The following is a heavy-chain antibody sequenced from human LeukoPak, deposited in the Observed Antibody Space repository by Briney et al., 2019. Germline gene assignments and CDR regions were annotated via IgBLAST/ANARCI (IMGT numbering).Heavy chain of an antibody. J-gene: IGHJ6*02. V-gene: IGHV1-18*01. Sequence: GASVKVSCKASGYTFTSYGISWVRQAPGQGLEWMGWISAYNGNTNYAQKLQGRVTMTTDTSTSTAYMEPRNLRSDDTAVYYCARGGDTAMAYYYYGMDVWGQGTTVTVSS. CDR3: ARGGDTAMAYYYYGMDV. D-gene: IGHD5-18*01. CDR2: ISAYNGNT. CDR1: GYTFTSYG.